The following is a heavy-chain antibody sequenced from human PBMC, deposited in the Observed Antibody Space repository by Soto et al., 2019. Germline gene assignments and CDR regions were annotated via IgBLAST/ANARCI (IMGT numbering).Heavy chain of an antibody. CDR3: AREPPGAVVGYYYYRMDV. CDR1: GGSISSYY. J-gene: IGHJ6*02. Sequence: SETLSLTCNVSGGSISSYYWSWIRQPPGKGLEWIGYVFYSGSINYNPSLKSLVTISVDTSKNQFSLKLSSVTAADTAVYYCAREPPGAVVGYYYYRMDVWGQGTTVTVSS. CDR2: VFYSGSI. D-gene: IGHD2-15*01. V-gene: IGHV4-59*01.